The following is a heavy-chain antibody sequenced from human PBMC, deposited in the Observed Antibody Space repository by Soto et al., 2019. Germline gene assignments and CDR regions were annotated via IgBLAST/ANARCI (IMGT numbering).Heavy chain of an antibody. CDR1: GFSFSSFA. V-gene: IGHV3-23*01. CDR3: AKCAVLVTTSGGWCYWFDP. J-gene: IGHJ5*02. CDR2: IRGTAT. D-gene: IGHD2-21*02. Sequence: EVQLLESGGTLVQPGESLRLSCEVSGFSFSSFAMNWVRQAPGEGLEWVSVIRGTATSYADSVKGRFTISRDNSKNTVYLQMNTLRGEDTAVYYCAKCAVLVTTSGGWCYWFDPWGQGTLVIASS.